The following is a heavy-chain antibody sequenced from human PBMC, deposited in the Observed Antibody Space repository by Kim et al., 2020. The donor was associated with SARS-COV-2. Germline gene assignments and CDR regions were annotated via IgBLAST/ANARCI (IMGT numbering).Heavy chain of an antibody. CDR1: GGSFSGSH. D-gene: IGHD6-13*01. CDR3: ARGHTNSTSWELDV. CDR2: IMDTGNT. J-gene: IGHJ4*02. Sequence: SETLSLTCLVSGGSFSGSHWSWVRQPPAKGLQWIGEIMDTGNTNYYPSFKSRAAISVDMSKSQLYLKLTSLTGADTGVYFCARGHTNSTSWELDVWGQVIVVTVSS. V-gene: IGHV4-34*01.